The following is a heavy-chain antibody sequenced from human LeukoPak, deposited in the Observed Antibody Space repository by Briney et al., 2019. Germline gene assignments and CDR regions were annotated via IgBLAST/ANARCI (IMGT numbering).Heavy chain of an antibody. D-gene: IGHD3-10*01. CDR2: IYYSGST. V-gene: IGHV4-39*07. Sequence: SETLSLTCTVSGGSISSSSYYWGWIRQPPGKGPEWIGSIYYSGSTYYNPSLKSRVTISVDTSKNQFSLKLSSVTAADTAVYYCARGIRGVRGIGWFDPWGQGTLVTVSS. J-gene: IGHJ5*02. CDR1: GGSISSSSYY. CDR3: ARGIRGVRGIGWFDP.